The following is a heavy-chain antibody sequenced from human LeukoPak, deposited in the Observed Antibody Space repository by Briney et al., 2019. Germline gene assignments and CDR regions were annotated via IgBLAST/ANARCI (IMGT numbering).Heavy chain of an antibody. CDR1: GFMFSTSA. J-gene: IGHJ5*02. CDR3: AKIHTVVRGVRTRHNWFDP. CDR2: ISGSGGTA. D-gene: IGHD3-10*01. Sequence: PGGSLRLSCAASGFMFSTSAMSWVRQAPGKGLEWVSAISGSGGTADYTASVKGRFTISRDNSKNTLYLQMNSLRVDDTAVYYCAKIHTVVRGVRTRHNWFDPWGQGTLVTVSS. V-gene: IGHV3-23*01.